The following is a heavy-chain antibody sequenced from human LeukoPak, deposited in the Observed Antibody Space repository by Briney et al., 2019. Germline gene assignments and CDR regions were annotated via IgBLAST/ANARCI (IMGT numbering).Heavy chain of an antibody. D-gene: IGHD1-26*01. J-gene: IGHJ3*02. Sequence: GGSLRLSCAASGFTFSNAWMSWVRQAPGKGLEWVGRIKRKTDGGTTDYAAPVKGRFTISRDESKNTLYLQMNGLKTEDTALYYCTTDRATLVGADAFDIWGQGTMVTVSS. CDR1: GFTFSNAW. V-gene: IGHV3-15*01. CDR3: TTDRATLVGADAFDI. CDR2: IKRKTDGGTT.